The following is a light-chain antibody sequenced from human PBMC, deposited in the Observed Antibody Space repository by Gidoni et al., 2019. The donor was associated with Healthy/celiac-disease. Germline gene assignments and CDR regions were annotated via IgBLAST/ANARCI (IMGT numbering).Light chain of an antibody. CDR3: QQYNSSPWT. CDR1: QSISSW. J-gene: IGKJ4*01. CDR2: DAS. Sequence: DIQMTQSPSTLSASVGDRVTITCRASQSISSWLAWYQQKPGKAPKLLIYDASSLESGVPSRFSGSGSGTEFTLTISSLQPDDFATYYCQQYNSSPWTFGGGTKVEIK. V-gene: IGKV1-5*01.